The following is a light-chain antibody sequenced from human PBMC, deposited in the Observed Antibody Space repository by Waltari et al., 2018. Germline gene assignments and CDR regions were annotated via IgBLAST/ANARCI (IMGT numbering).Light chain of an antibody. CDR3: QQYCTTPT. J-gene: IGKJ1*01. Sequence: DVVMTQSPDSLAVSLGETATINCKSSQSLLSGADNRNYFGWYQQKPGQPPRLLINWASTRQSGVPDRFSGSGSGTDFTLTISSLQAEDVAVYYCQQYCTTPTFGQGTKVEIK. CDR2: WAS. V-gene: IGKV4-1*01. CDR1: QSLLSGADNRNY.